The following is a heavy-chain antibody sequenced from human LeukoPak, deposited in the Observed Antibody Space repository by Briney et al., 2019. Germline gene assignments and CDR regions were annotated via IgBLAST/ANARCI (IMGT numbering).Heavy chain of an antibody. Sequence: ASVTVSCKASGYTFTSYGISWVRQAPGQGLEWMGWISAYNGNTNYAQKLQGRVTMTTDTSTSTAYMELRSLGSDDTAVYYCARDGSGYDAFDIWGQGTMVTVSS. D-gene: IGHD5-12*01. CDR2: ISAYNGNT. V-gene: IGHV1-18*01. J-gene: IGHJ3*02. CDR1: GYTFTSYG. CDR3: ARDGSGYDAFDI.